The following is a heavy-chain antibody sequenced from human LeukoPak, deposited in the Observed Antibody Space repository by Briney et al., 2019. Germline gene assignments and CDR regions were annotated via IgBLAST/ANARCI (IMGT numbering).Heavy chain of an antibody. CDR1: GFSFSSYA. CDR2: ISGSGGTT. CDR3: AKVAGYQPYYGMDV. Sequence: GGSLRLSGAASGFSFSSYAMSWVRQAPGKGLEWVSAISGSGGTTYYADSVKGRFTISRENSKNTLYLQMNSLRAEDTAEDYCAKVAGYQPYYGMDVWGQETTVTVSS. J-gene: IGHJ6*02. D-gene: IGHD2-2*01. V-gene: IGHV3-23*01.